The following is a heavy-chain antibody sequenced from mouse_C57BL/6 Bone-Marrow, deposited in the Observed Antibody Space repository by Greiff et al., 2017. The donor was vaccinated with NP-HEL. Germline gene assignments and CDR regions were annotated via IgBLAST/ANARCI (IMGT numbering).Heavy chain of an antibody. Sequence: QVQLQQSGPELVKPGASVKISCKASGYSFTDYYINWVKQRPGQGLEWIGWIFPGSGSTYYNEKFKGKATLTVDKSSSTAYMLLSSLTSEDSAVYFCARTPTAQATWFAYWGQGTLVTVSA. D-gene: IGHD3-2*02. V-gene: IGHV1-75*01. CDR1: GYSFTDYY. CDR3: ARTPTAQATWFAY. CDR2: IFPGSGST. J-gene: IGHJ3*01.